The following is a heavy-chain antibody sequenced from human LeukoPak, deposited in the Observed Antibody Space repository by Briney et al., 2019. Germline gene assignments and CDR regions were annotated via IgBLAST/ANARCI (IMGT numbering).Heavy chain of an antibody. CDR2: IFPGDSDT. D-gene: IGHD1-26*01. Sequence: GESLKISCKTSGYIFANYGIAWVRQMPGKGLEWMGIIFPGDSDTRYSPSFQAHVTISTDKSINTAYLQWSSLKASDTAMYYCARVQVGACDYWGQGTLVTVSS. CDR1: GYIFANYG. CDR3: ARVQVGACDY. J-gene: IGHJ4*02. V-gene: IGHV5-51*01.